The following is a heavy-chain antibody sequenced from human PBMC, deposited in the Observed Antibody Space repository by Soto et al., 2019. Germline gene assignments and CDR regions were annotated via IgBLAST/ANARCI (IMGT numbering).Heavy chain of an antibody. Sequence: QVQLVQSGTEVKKPESSVKVSCKASGGSFSSDVINWVRQAPGQGLEWMGGIIPTFGTANYAQKFQGRVTITAGESTSIAYIEVSSLESGDTAIYYCARAKAGGVNALDVWGQGTTVTVS. CDR1: GGSFSSDV. J-gene: IGHJ6*02. CDR2: IIPTFGTA. V-gene: IGHV1-69*12. D-gene: IGHD6-19*01. CDR3: ARAKAGGVNALDV.